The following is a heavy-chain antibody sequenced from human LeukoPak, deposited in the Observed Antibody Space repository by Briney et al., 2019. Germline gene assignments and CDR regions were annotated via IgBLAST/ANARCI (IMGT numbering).Heavy chain of an antibody. Sequence: ASVKVSCKASGYTFTGYYMHWVRQAPGQGLEWMGWINPNSGGTNYAQKFQGRVTMTRDTSISTAYMELSRLRSDDTAVYYCARGRLELVYYYYGMDVWGQGTTATVSS. CDR2: INPNSGGT. D-gene: IGHD1-7*01. J-gene: IGHJ6*02. CDR3: ARGRLELVYYYYGMDV. V-gene: IGHV1-2*02. CDR1: GYTFTGYY.